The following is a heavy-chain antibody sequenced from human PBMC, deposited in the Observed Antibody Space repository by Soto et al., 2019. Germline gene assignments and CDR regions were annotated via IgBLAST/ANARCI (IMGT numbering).Heavy chain of an antibody. V-gene: IGHV1-2*02. CDR3: ARGAFLEWFSSGFDY. D-gene: IGHD3-3*02. J-gene: IGHJ4*02. Sequence: ASVKVSCKASGYTFTGYYMHWVRQAPGQGLEWMGWINPNSGGTNYAQKFQGRVTMTRDTSISTAYMELSRLRSDDTAVYYCARGAFLEWFSSGFDYWGQGTLVTVSS. CDR1: GYTFTGYY. CDR2: INPNSGGT.